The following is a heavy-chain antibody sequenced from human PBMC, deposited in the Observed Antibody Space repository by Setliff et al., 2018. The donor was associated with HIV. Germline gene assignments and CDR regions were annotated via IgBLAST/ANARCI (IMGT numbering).Heavy chain of an antibody. CDR3: AKDDSTRDGYITIFDY. CDR2: ISNTGGNT. J-gene: IGHJ4*02. D-gene: IGHD3-3*01. Sequence: PGGSLRLSCAASGFTFSTYAMHWVRQAPGKGLEHVSAISNTGGNTYYADSVKGRFTISRDNSKNTLYLQMNSLRVEDMAVYYCAKDDSTRDGYITIFDYWGQGTLVTVSS. CDR1: GFTFSTYA. V-gene: IGHV3-64*04.